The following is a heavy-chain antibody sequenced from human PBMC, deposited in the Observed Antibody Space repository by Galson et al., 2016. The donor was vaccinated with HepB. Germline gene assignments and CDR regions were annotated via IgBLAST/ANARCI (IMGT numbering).Heavy chain of an antibody. CDR2: ITPVFGTP. V-gene: IGHV1-69*13. CDR1: GGTFSSYA. D-gene: IGHD2-15*01. CDR3: AREEHGGFVDY. Sequence: SVKVSCKASGGTFSSYAFSWVRQAPGQGLEWMGGITPVFGTPSYTQRFQGRVTITADESTSTVYMELTSLTSCDTAMYYCAREEHGGFVDYWGQGTLVTVSS. J-gene: IGHJ4*02.